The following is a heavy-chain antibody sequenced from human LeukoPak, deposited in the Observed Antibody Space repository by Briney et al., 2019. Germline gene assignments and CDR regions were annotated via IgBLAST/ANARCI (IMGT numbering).Heavy chain of an antibody. CDR1: GGIFSSYA. CDR3: ARLSSDYYDSSGYYYYMDV. Sequence: SVKVSCKASGGIFSSYAISWVRQAPGQGLEWMGGIIPIFGTANYAQKFQGRVTITADESTSTAYMELSSLRSEDTAVYYCARLSSDYYDSSGYYYYMDVWGKGTTVTISS. CDR2: IIPIFGTA. D-gene: IGHD3-22*01. V-gene: IGHV1-69*13. J-gene: IGHJ6*03.